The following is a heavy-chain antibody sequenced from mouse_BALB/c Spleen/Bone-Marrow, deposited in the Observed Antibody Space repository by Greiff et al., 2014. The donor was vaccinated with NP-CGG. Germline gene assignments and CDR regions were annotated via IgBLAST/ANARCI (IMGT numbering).Heavy chain of an antibody. V-gene: IGHV14-3*02. CDR3: ARYRYYGSSYAMDY. D-gene: IGHD1-1*01. J-gene: IGHJ4*01. CDR1: GFNIKDTY. CDR2: IGPANGNT. Sequence: VQLQQPGAELVKPGASVKLSCTAFGFNIKDTYMHWVKQRPEQGLEWIGRIGPANGNTKYDPKFQGKATITADTSSNTAYLHLSSLTSEDTAVYYCARYRYYGSSYAMDYWGQGTSVTVSS.